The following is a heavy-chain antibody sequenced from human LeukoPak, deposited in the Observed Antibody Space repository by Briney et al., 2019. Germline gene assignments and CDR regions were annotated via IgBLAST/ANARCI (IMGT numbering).Heavy chain of an antibody. V-gene: IGHV3-21*01. CDR1: GFTFSSYS. CDR3: ARHYSSGWYRGPSGAFDI. J-gene: IGHJ3*02. CDR2: ISSSSSYI. D-gene: IGHD6-19*01. Sequence: GGSLRLSCAASGFTFSSYSMNWVRQAPGKGLEWVSSISSSSSYIYYADSVKGRFTISRDNAKNSLYLQMNSLRAEDTAVYYCARHYSSGWYRGPSGAFDIWGQGTMVTVSS.